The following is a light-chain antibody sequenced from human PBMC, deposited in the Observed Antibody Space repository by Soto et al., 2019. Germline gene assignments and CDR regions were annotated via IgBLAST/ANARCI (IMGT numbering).Light chain of an antibody. CDR2: EVT. Sequence: QSALTQPPSASGSPGQSVTISCTGTSSDVGGYDYVSWYQQHPGKAPKLMIYEVTIRPSGVSDRFSGSKSGNTASLTVSGLXAEDEAGYYCSSYTGGNPSYVFGTGTKVTVL. J-gene: IGLJ1*01. CDR3: SSYTGGNPSYV. CDR1: SSDVGGYDY. V-gene: IGLV2-8*01.